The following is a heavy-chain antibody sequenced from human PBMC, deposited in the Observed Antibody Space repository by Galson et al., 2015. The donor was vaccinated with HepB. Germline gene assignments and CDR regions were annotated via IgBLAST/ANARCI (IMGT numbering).Heavy chain of an antibody. CDR3: APAGAGDAFDI. CDR1: GYTFTGYY. J-gene: IGHJ3*02. CDR2: INPNSGDT. V-gene: IGHV1-2*06. D-gene: IGHD7-27*01. Sequence: SVKVSCKASGYTFTGYYMHWVRQAPGQGLEWMGRINPNSGDTDYAQKFQGRVTMTRDTSISTAYMELSRLRSDDTAVYFCAPAGAGDAFDIWGQGTVVIVSS.